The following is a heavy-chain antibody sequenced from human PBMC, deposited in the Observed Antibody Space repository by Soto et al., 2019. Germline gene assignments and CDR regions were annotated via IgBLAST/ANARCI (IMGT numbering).Heavy chain of an antibody. D-gene: IGHD3-10*01. Sequence: SETLSLTCTVSGGSISSGGYYWSWIRQHPGKGLEWIGYIYYSGSTYYNPSLKSRVTISVDTSKNQFSLKLSSVTAADTAVYYCARGDTMVQGVINPQYYYYYYMDVWGKGTTVTVSS. CDR1: GGSISSGGYY. J-gene: IGHJ6*03. CDR2: IYYSGST. V-gene: IGHV4-31*03. CDR3: ARGDTMVQGVINPQYYYYYYMDV.